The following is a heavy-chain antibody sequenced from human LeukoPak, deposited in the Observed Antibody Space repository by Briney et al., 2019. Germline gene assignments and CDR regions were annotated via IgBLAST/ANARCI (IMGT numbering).Heavy chain of an antibody. D-gene: IGHD5-12*01. CDR1: GYTFTDYY. CDR2: INPNSGGT. Sequence: ASVKVSCKASGYTFTDYYMHWVRQAPGQGLEWMGWINPNSGGTNFAQEFQGRVTMTTDTSTSTASMELRSLRSDDTAVYYCARDQGIYNHRIIDSWGQGTLVTVSS. J-gene: IGHJ4*02. V-gene: IGHV1-2*02. CDR3: ARDQGIYNHRIIDS.